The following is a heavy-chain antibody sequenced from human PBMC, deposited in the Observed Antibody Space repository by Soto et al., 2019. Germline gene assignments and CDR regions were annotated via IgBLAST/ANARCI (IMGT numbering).Heavy chain of an antibody. CDR1: GGSISSSSYY. D-gene: IGHD3-9*01. V-gene: IGHV4-39*01. J-gene: IGHJ4*02. CDR2: IYYSGST. Sequence: SETLSLTCTVSGGSISSSSYYWGWIRQPPGKGLEWIGSIYYSGSTYYNPSLKSRVTISVDTSKNQFSLKLSSVTAADTAVYYCARSYNILTGYYFDYWGQGTLVTVSS. CDR3: ARSYNILTGYYFDY.